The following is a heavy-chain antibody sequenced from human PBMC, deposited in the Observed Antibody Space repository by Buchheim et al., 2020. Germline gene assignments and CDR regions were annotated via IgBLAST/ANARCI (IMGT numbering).Heavy chain of an antibody. J-gene: IGHJ4*02. Sequence: EVQLVESGGGLVQPGGSLRLSCAASGFTFSNYWMSWVRQAPGKGLEWVANIKQDGREKHFVDSVKGRFSISRDNARHPRYLHMNSLRAEDTAVYYCAREEKESGGKNCWGQGTL. CDR1: GFTFSNYW. CDR3: AREEKESGGKNC. D-gene: IGHD4-23*01. CDR2: IKQDGREK. V-gene: IGHV3-7*01.